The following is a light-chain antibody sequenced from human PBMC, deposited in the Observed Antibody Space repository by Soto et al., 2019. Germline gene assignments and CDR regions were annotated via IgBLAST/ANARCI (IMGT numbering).Light chain of an antibody. CDR1: SSNIGASSD. V-gene: IGLV1-40*01. CDR2: GNS. J-gene: IGLJ3*02. Sequence: QSVLTQPPSVSGAPGQRVTISYTGSSSNIGASSDVHWYQELLGTAPKLLIYGNSNRPSGVPDRFSGSKSGTSASLAITGLQAEDEADYYCQPYDSSLRGWVFGGGTQLTVL. CDR3: QPYDSSLRGWV.